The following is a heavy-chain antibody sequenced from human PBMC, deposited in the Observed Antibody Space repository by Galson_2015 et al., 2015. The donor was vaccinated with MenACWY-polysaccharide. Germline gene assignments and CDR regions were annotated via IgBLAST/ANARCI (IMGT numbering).Heavy chain of an antibody. J-gene: IGHJ6*03. CDR2: ISAYNGNT. CDR1: GYTFTSYG. Sequence: SVKVSCKASGYTFTSYGISWVRQAPGQGLEWMGWISAYNGNTNYAQKLRGRVTMTTDTSTSTAYMELRSLRSDDTAVYYCARDLSVFCSSTSCYTTYYYYMDVWGKGTTVTVSS. V-gene: IGHV1-18*01. D-gene: IGHD2-2*02. CDR3: ARDLSVFCSSTSCYTTYYYYMDV.